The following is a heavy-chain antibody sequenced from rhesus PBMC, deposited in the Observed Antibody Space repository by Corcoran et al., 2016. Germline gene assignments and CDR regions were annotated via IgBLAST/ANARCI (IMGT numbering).Heavy chain of an antibody. Sequence: QLPLQESGPGLVKPSETLSLTCAVSGGSISSKYWSWIRQPPGKGLELIGSISGNRATTDDNPSRKRRVTISTDTSKNQFSLKLNSVTAADTAVYYCARDGGVGTTFGYGLDSWGQGVVVTVSS. CDR3: ARDGGVGTTFGYGLDS. CDR1: GGSISSKY. CDR2: ISGNRATT. V-gene: IGHV4-173*01. J-gene: IGHJ6*01. D-gene: IGHD1-20*01.